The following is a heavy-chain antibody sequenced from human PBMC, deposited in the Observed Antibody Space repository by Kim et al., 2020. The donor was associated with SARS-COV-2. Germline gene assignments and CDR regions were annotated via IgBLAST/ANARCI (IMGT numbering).Heavy chain of an antibody. J-gene: IGHJ5*02. Sequence: GGSLRLSCAASGFTFSSYAMHWVRQAPGKGLEWVAVISYDGSNKYYADSVKGRFTISRDNSKNTLYLQMNSLRAEDTAVYYCARDVSRYSPSGWFDPWGQGTLVTVSS. CDR2: ISYDGSNK. CDR3: ARDVSRYSPSGWFDP. V-gene: IGHV3-30-3*01. CDR1: GFTFSSYA. D-gene: IGHD2-21*01.